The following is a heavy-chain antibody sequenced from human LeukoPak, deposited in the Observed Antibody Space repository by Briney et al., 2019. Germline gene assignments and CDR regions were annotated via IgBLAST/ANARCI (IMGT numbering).Heavy chain of an antibody. Sequence: PGGSLRLSCAASGFTFSDYYMSWIRQAPGKGLEWVSYISSSGSTIYYADSVKGRFTISRDNAKNSLYLQMNSLRAEDTAVYYCARAMTTVTTDYFDYWGQGTLVTVSS. D-gene: IGHD4-17*01. J-gene: IGHJ4*02. V-gene: IGHV3-11*01. CDR2: ISSSGSTI. CDR1: GFTFSDYY. CDR3: ARAMTTVTTDYFDY.